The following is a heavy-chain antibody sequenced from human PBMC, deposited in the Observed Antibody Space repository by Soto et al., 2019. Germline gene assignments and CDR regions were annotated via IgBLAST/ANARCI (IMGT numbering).Heavy chain of an antibody. V-gene: IGHV3-48*02. CDR2: ISSSTSTI. D-gene: IGHD3-22*01. CDR1: GFTFSSYS. J-gene: IGHJ4*02. CDR3: AREPGRDYYDSSGYFDS. Sequence: GGSLRLSCAASGFTFSSYSMNWVRQAPGKGLEWISYISSSTSTIYYTDSVKGRFTISRDNAKNSLYLQMNSLRDEDTAVYYCAREPGRDYYDSSGYFDSWGQGTLVNVS.